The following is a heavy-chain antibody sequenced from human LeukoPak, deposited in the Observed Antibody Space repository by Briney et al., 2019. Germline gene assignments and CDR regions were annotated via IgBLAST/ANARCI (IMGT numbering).Heavy chain of an antibody. J-gene: IGHJ6*02. CDR1: GCTFSTYS. CDR3: ARITLQGPYGMDV. V-gene: IGHV3-21*01. CDR2: ISYSSSYI. D-gene: IGHD3-16*01. Sequence: GGSLRLSCVVSGCTFSTYSMDWVRQAPGKGLEWVSSISYSSSYIFYTDSVKGRFTISRDDAKNSLFLQMNSLRAEDTAVYYCARITLQGPYGMDVWGQGTTVTVSS.